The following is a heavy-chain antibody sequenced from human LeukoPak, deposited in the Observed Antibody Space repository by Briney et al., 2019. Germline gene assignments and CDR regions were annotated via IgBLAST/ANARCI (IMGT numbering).Heavy chain of an antibody. V-gene: IGHV4-38-2*01. CDR3: ARVGGYDWVLDY. CDR2: IYHSGST. Sequence: SETLSLTCAVSGYSISSGYYWGWIRQPPGKGLEWIGSIYHSGSTYYNPPLKSRVTISVDTSKNQFSLKLSSVTAADTAVYYCARVGGYDWVLDYWGQGTLVTVSS. D-gene: IGHD5-12*01. CDR1: GYSISSGYY. J-gene: IGHJ4*02.